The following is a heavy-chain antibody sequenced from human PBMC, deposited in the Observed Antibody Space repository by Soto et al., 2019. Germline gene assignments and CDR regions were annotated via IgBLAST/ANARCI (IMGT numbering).Heavy chain of an antibody. V-gene: IGHV4-34*01. CDR2: INHSGST. J-gene: IGHJ4*02. CDR3: ARAPLQAYLAAPARHFDY. CDR1: GGSFSDYY. Sequence: PSETLSLTWAVYGGSFSDYYWNWIRQPPGKGLEWIGEINHSGSTKYNPSLKSRVTISVDMSKSQFSLKLRSVTAADTAVYYCARAPLQAYLAAPARHFDYWGQGTLVTVSS. D-gene: IGHD6-13*01.